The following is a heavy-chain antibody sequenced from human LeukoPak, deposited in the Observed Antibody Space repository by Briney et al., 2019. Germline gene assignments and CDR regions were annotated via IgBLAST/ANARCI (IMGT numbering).Heavy chain of an antibody. D-gene: IGHD3-10*01. CDR3: ARDRTATGMFDY. V-gene: IGHV1-69*04. J-gene: IGHJ4*02. CDR1: GGTFISYA. CDR2: IIPILGIA. Sequence: SVTVSCKASGGTFISYAISWVRQAPGQGLEWMGRIIPILGIANYAQKFQGRVTITADKSTSTAYMELSSLRSEDTAVYYCARDRTATGMFDYWGQGTLVTVSS.